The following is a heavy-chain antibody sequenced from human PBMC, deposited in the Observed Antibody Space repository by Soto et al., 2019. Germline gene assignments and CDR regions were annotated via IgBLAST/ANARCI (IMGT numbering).Heavy chain of an antibody. CDR2: IYYSGST. CDR1: GGSISSSSYY. D-gene: IGHD1-26*01. J-gene: IGHJ5*02. Sequence: SETLSLTCTVSGGSISSSSYYWGWIRQPPGKGLEWIGSIYYSGSTYYNPSPKSRVTISVDTSKNHFSLKLSSVTAADTAVYYCATQEVGGSYVYTFDPWGQGTLVT. V-gene: IGHV4-39*02. CDR3: ATQEVGGSYVYTFDP.